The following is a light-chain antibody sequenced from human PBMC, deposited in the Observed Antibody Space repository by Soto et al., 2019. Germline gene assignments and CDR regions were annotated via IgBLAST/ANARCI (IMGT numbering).Light chain of an antibody. CDR1: SGSVSTNYY. J-gene: IGLJ2*01. V-gene: IGLV8-61*01. CDR3: LLYLGSGTWV. Sequence: QAVVTQEPSFSVSPGGTVTLTCGLSSGSVSTNYYPSWYQQTPGQAPRTLIYSTNIRSSGVPDRFSGSILGNKAALTITGAQADDESGYYCLLYLGSGTWVFGGGTKLTVL. CDR2: STN.